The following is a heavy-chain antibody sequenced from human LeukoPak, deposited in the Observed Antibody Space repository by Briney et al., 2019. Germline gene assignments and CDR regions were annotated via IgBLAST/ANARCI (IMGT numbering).Heavy chain of an antibody. J-gene: IGHJ4*02. D-gene: IGHD6-13*01. Sequence: PGGSLSFSCAASGFTFSSNSMKRVRQAQGKGWEWFSSISSSSSYIYYADSVKGRFTISRDNAKNSLYLQMNSLRAEDTAVYYCARDLAAAGGGFDYWGQGTLVTVSS. CDR1: GFTFSSNS. CDR2: ISSSSSYI. CDR3: ARDLAAAGGGFDY. V-gene: IGHV3-21*01.